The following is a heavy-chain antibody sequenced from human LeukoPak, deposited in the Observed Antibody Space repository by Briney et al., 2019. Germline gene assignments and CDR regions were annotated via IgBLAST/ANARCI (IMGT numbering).Heavy chain of an antibody. CDR2: ISAYNGNT. D-gene: IGHD3-10*01. CDR1: GYTFTSYG. CDR3: ARVTMVRGVIIGNDDY. J-gene: IGHJ4*02. Sequence: ASVKVSCKASGYTFTSYGISWVRRAPGQGLEWMGWISAYNGNTNYAQKLQGRVTMTTDTSTSTAYMELRSLRSDDTAVYYCARVTMVRGVIIGNDDYWGQGTLVTVSS. V-gene: IGHV1-18*01.